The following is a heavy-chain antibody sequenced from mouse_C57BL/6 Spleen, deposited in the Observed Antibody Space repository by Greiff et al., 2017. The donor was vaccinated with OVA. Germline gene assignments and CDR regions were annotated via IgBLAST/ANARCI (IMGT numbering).Heavy chain of an antibody. CDR1: GYAFSSSW. J-gene: IGHJ2*01. D-gene: IGHD1-1*01. CDR2: IYPGDGDT. Sequence: VQVVESGPELVKPGASVKISCKASGYAFSSSWMNWVKQRPGKGLEWIGRIYPGDGDTNYNGKFKGKATLTADKSSSTAYMQLSSLTSEDSAVYFCARLDYGSRGDYWGQGTTLTVSS. V-gene: IGHV1-82*01. CDR3: ARLDYGSRGDY.